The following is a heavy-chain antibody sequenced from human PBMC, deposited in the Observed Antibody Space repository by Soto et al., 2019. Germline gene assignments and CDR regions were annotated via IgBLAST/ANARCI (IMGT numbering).Heavy chain of an antibody. Sequence: EVRLVESGGGLVQPGGSLRLSCAASGFTVSSNYMSWVRQAPGKGLEWVSVIYSGGSTYYADSVKGRFTISRDNSKNTLYLQMNSLRAEDTAVYYCARDPPRRGSSGPHYWGQGTLVTVSS. D-gene: IGHD6-19*01. V-gene: IGHV3-66*01. CDR1: GFTVSSNY. J-gene: IGHJ4*02. CDR2: IYSGGST. CDR3: ARDPPRRGSSGPHY.